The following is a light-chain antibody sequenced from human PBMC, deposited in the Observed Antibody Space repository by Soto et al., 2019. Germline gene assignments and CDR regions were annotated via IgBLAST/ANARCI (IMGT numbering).Light chain of an antibody. CDR2: EVR. Sequence: QSALTQPASVSGSAGQSITISCSGTMRDVGAYNLVSWYQQHPGTAPKLIIYEVRNRPSGISSRFSGSRSGNTASLTIAGLQSEDEGYYYCCAYTSRSTLVFGGGTKVTVL. CDR3: CAYTSRSTLV. J-gene: IGLJ3*02. CDR1: MRDVGAYNL. V-gene: IGLV2-14*01.